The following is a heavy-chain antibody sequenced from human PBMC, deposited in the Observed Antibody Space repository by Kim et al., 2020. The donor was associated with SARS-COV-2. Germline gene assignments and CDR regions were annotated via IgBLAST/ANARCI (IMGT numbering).Heavy chain of an antibody. CDR1: GGSISSYY. V-gene: IGHV4-59*13. Sequence: SETLSLTCAVSGGSISSYYWSWIRQPPGKGLEWIGYIYYSGSTNYNPSLKSRVTISIDTSKNQFSLRLSSVTAADTAVYYCARAKLGILLWFDYIDAFD. D-gene: IGHD3-10*01. CDR3: ARAKLGILLWFDYIDAFD. CDR2: IYYSGST. J-gene: IGHJ3*02.